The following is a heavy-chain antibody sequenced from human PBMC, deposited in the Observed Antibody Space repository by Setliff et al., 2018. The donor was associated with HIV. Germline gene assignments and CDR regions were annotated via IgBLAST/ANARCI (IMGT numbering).Heavy chain of an antibody. J-gene: IGHJ4*02. D-gene: IGHD3-3*01. V-gene: IGHV1-3*03. CDR3: ARAATYYNFCTAPPPIDY. CDR2: INAGNGNT. CDR1: GYTFTSYA. Sequence: GASVKVSCKASGYTFTSYAIHWVRQAPGQRLEWMGWINAGNGNTKYSQEFQGRVTITRDTSESTAYMELSSLKSEDIAVYYCARAATYYNFCTAPPPIDYWSQGTPVTVAS.